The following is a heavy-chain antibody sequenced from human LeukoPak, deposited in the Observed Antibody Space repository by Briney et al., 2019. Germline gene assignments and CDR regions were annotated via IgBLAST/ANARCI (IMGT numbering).Heavy chain of an antibody. CDR1: GDSITCVGYY. V-gene: IGHV4-61*02. Sequence: SETLSLTCTVSGDSITCVGYYWIWLRQPAGKRLEWIGRIYKSGGTNYNPSLKSRVTMSVDTSKNQFSLQMTSVTAADTAVYYCARDHSDCRGCGCSGYFQHWGQGTIVTVSS. CDR2: IYKSGGT. CDR3: ARDHSDCRGCGCSGYFQH. D-gene: IGHD2-15*01. J-gene: IGHJ1*01.